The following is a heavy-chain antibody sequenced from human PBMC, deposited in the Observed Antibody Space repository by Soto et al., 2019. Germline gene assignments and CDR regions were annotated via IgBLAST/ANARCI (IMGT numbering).Heavy chain of an antibody. CDR2: ISGSGGST. V-gene: IGHV3-23*01. CDR3: AKGNHGEVYSSSSDYYYYYYMDV. CDR1: GFTFSSYA. Sequence: GGSLRLSCAASGFTFSSYAMSWVRQAPGKGLEWVSAISGSGGSTYYADSVKGRFTISRDNSKNTLYLQMNSLRAEDTAVYYCAKGNHGEVYSSSSDYYYYYYMDVWGKGTTVTVSS. J-gene: IGHJ6*03. D-gene: IGHD6-6*01.